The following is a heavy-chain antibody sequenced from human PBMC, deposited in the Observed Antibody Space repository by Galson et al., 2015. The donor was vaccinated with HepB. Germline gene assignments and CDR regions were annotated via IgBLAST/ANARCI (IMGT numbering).Heavy chain of an antibody. CDR3: ARDSRRFLENDY. V-gene: IGHV4-4*02. J-gene: IGHJ4*02. CDR1: GGSISSSNW. D-gene: IGHD3-3*01. CDR2: IYHSGST. Sequence: TLSLTCAVSGGSISSSNWWSWVRQPPGKGLEWIGEIYHSGSTYYNPSLKSRVTISVDTSKNQFSLKLSSVTAADTAVYYCARDSRRFLENDYWGQGTLVTVSS.